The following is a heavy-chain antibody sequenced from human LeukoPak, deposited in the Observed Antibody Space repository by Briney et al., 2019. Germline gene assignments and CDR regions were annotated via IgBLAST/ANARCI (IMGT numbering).Heavy chain of an antibody. J-gene: IGHJ4*02. CDR2: ISGSGDAI. CDR3: ASLYDSTGFCLDY. V-gene: IGHV3-11*01. D-gene: IGHD3-22*01. CDR1: GFRFSDYY. Sequence: GGSLRLSCVVSGFRFSDYYMSWIRQTPGQGLELISYISGSGDAIYYTDSVKGRFTISRDNAKNSLYLQLDNLSAEDTSFYYCASLYDSTGFCLDYWGQGALVTVS.